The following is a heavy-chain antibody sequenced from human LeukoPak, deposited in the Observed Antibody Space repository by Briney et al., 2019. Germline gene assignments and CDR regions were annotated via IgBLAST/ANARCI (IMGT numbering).Heavy chain of an antibody. CDR3: ARGWIQLWFVDY. D-gene: IGHD5-18*01. V-gene: IGHV1-2*06. Sequence: ASVKVSCKASGYTFTGYYMHWVRQAPGQGREWMGRSYPNSGGTNYAQKFQGRVTMTRDTSISTAYMELSRLRSDATAVYYCARGWIQLWFVDYWGQGTLVTVSS. J-gene: IGHJ4*02. CDR1: GYTFTGYY. CDR2: SYPNSGGT.